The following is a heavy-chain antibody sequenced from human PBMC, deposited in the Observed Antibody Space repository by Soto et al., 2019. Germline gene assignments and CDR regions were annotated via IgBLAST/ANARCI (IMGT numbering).Heavy chain of an antibody. Sequence: GGSLRLSCAASGFTFSSYGMHWVRQAPGKGLEWVAVISYDGSNKYYADSVKGRFTISRDNSKNTLYLQMNSLRAEDTAVYYCAKDSQLVGIEYYFDYWGQGTLVTVSS. CDR1: GFTFSSYG. J-gene: IGHJ4*02. V-gene: IGHV3-30*18. CDR2: ISYDGSNK. CDR3: AKDSQLVGIEYYFDY. D-gene: IGHD6-13*01.